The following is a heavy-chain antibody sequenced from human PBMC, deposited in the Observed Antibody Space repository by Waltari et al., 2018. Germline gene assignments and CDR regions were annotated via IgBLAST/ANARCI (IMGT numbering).Heavy chain of an antibody. D-gene: IGHD2-2*01. Sequence: QVQLQESGPGLVKPSETLSLTCTVSGGSISSYYWSWIRQPAGKGLEWIGRIYTSGSTNYNPSLKSRVTMSVDTSKNQFSLKLSSVTAADTAVYYCARDGGYCSSTSCHHFDYWGQGTLVTVSS. J-gene: IGHJ4*02. CDR2: IYTSGST. CDR1: GGSISSYY. CDR3: ARDGGYCSSTSCHHFDY. V-gene: IGHV4-4*07.